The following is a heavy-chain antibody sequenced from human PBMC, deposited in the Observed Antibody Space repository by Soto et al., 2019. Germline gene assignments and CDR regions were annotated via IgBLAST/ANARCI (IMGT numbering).Heavy chain of an antibody. D-gene: IGHD2-2*02. J-gene: IGHJ5*02. CDR3: ARGTPAEYYCSSTSCYTAPGVDP. V-gene: IGHV3-21*01. Sequence: GGSLRLSCAASGFTFSSYSTNWVRQAPGKGLEWVSSISSSSSYIYYADSVKGRFTISRDNAKNSLYLQMNSLRAEDTAVYYCARGTPAEYYCSSTSCYTAPGVDPWGQGTLVTVSS. CDR1: GFTFSSYS. CDR2: ISSSSSYI.